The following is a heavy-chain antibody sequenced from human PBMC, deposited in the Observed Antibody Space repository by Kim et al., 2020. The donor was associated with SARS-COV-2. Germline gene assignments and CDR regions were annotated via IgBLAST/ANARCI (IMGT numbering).Heavy chain of an antibody. Sequence: GGSLRLSCAASGFTFNTYGMHWVRQAPGKGLVWVACISAGGSVTDYADSVKGRVTISRDNAKNSLYLQMNSLRAEDTAVYYCGREGPDNDFDYWGQGTLVTVSS. CDR2: ISAGGSVT. CDR1: GFTFNTYG. J-gene: IGHJ4*02. V-gene: IGHV3-74*01. D-gene: IGHD1-20*01. CDR3: GREGPDNDFDY.